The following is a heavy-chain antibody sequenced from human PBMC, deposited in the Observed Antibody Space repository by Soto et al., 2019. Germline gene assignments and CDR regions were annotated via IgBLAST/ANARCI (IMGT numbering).Heavy chain of an antibody. J-gene: IGHJ4*02. CDR1: GFLSRSYL. Sequence: GGSLRLSCAASGFLSRSYLMSWVRQAPGKGLEWVSAISGSGSGTYYADSVKGRFTISRDNSKNTVYLQMNSLRAGDTAVYYCAKEPSSRGWDSFDSWGQGTLVTVSS. D-gene: IGHD6-19*01. CDR2: ISGSGSGT. V-gene: IGHV3-23*01. CDR3: AKEPSSRGWDSFDS.